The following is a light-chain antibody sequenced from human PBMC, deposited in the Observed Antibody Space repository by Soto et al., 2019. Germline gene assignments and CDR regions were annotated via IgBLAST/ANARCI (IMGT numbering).Light chain of an antibody. CDR2: GAS. CDR1: QYVSNK. CDR3: KQYKEWPPFT. J-gene: IGKJ5*01. V-gene: IGKV3-15*01. Sequence: EIVMTQSPATLSVSPGETATLSCRASQYVSNKVAWYQQKPGQAPSLLILGASTRATGVPAGFSGSGSGTEFTLSISSLQSEDFAVYYCKQYKEWPPFTFGQGTRLEI.